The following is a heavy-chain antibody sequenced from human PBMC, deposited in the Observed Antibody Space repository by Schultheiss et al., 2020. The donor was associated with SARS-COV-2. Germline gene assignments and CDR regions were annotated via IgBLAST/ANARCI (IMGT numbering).Heavy chain of an antibody. J-gene: IGHJ6*02. D-gene: IGHD3-3*01. Sequence: GGSLRLSCAASGFTFSSYAMHWVRQAPGKGLEWVAVIWYDGSNKYYADSVKGRFTISRDNAKNSLYLQMNSLRAEDTAVYYCARDGPVLRFLEWLSPPSYYYYYGMDVWGQGTTVTVSS. V-gene: IGHV3-30*04. CDR3: ARDGPVLRFLEWLSPPSYYYYYGMDV. CDR2: IWYDGSNK. CDR1: GFTFSSYA.